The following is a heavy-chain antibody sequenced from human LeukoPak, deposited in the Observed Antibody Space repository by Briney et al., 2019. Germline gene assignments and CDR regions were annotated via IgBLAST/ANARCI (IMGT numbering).Heavy chain of an antibody. CDR2: ISGSGRST. V-gene: IGHV3-23*01. J-gene: IGHJ4*02. CDR3: ARAAAVTAPFDY. CDR1: GFTFSSYA. Sequence: PGGSLRLSCAASGFTFSSYAMTWVRQAPGKGLEWVSTISGSGRSTYYADSVKGRLTISRDNSKNTLYLQMNSLRAEDTAVYYCARAAAVTAPFDYWGQGTLVTVSS. D-gene: IGHD2-21*02.